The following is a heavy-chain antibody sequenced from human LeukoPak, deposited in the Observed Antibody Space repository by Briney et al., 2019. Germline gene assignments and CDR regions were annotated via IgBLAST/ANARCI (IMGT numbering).Heavy chain of an antibody. CDR2: INNDGTGT. V-gene: IGHV3-74*01. D-gene: IGHD3-10*01. CDR3: ARGLRGPDY. Sequence: GRSLRLSCAASGFTFSNYWMHWVSHAAGKGLVWVSRINNDGTGTSYADSVKGRFTISRDNAKNTLYLQMNRLRVEDTAVYYCARGLRGPDYWGRGTLVTVSS. CDR1: GFTFSNYW. J-gene: IGHJ4*02.